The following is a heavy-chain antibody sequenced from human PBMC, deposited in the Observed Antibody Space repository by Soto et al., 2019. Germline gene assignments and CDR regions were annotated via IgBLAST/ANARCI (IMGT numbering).Heavy chain of an antibody. Sequence: EVQLVESGGDLVQRGGSLRLSCAASGFPFSSYWMHWVRHTPGKWLDWVARISGDGVTTYYADSVTGRFTDSRDNAKNTLSLQISGLRAEDTAVYYCAREYYGLLTGYYTDYWGQGTLVSVSS. CDR2: ISGDGVTT. D-gene: IGHD3-9*01. CDR3: AREYYGLLTGYYTDY. V-gene: IGHV3-74*01. CDR1: GFPFSSYW. J-gene: IGHJ4*02.